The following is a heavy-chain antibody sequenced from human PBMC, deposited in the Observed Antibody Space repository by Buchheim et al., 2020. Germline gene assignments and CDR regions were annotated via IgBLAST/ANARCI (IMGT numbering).Heavy chain of an antibody. CDR2: ISSRGDTE. D-gene: IGHD6-13*01. CDR3: ARDLGAGAASFDH. J-gene: IGHJ4*02. Sequence: QVLPEESGGGLVKPGGSLRLSCAASGFSFRDYFMSWIRQAPGKGLEWISYISSRGDTEYYAESVRGRFSISRDNTNNSVFLQMTSLRADDTAVYFCARDLGAGAASFDHWGQGIL. V-gene: IGHV3-11*01. CDR1: GFSFRDYF.